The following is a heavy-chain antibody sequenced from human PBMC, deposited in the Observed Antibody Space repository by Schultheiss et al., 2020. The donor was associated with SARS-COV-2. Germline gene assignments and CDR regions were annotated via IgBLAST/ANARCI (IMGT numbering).Heavy chain of an antibody. CDR1: GGSISSSSYY. Sequence: ESLKISCTVSGGSISSSSYYWGWIRQPPGQGLEWIGSIYYSGSTYYNPSLKSRVTISVDTSKNQFSLKLSSMTAADTAVYYCATHYGDYVDYWGQGTLVTVSS. V-gene: IGHV4-39*01. D-gene: IGHD4-17*01. CDR2: IYYSGST. CDR3: ATHYGDYVDY. J-gene: IGHJ4*02.